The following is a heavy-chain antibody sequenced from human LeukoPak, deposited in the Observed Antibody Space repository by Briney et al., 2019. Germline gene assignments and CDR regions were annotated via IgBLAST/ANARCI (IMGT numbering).Heavy chain of an antibody. Sequence: GGSLRLSCAASGFTFSSYGMHWVRQAPGKGLVWVSRVNTDESRTTYADSVKGRFTISRDNAKNTVYLQLNSLRAEDTAVYYCARGASGNYYVDYWGQGTLVTVSS. CDR2: VNTDESRT. CDR1: GFTFSSYG. J-gene: IGHJ4*02. V-gene: IGHV3-74*01. D-gene: IGHD1-26*01. CDR3: ARGASGNYYVDY.